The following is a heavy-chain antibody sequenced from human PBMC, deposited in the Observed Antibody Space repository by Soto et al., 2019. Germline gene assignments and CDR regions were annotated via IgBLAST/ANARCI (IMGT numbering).Heavy chain of an antibody. D-gene: IGHD1-1*01. V-gene: IGHV3-23*01. CDR3: AKTGTNEFDI. CDR1: GFSFSTYA. CDR2: ITGGGDNT. J-gene: IGHJ3*02. Sequence: EVQLLESGGGLVQPGGSLGLSCAASGFSFSTYAMTWVRQAPGKGLEWVSSITGGGDNTYYADSVKGRFIISRDNSKNTFYLQMNRLRAEDTAVYYCAKTGTNEFDIWGQGTMVTVSS.